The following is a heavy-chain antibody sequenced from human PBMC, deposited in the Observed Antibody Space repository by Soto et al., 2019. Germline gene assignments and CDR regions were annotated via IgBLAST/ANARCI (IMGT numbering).Heavy chain of an antibody. CDR3: ARGRWLRSAFDY. J-gene: IGHJ4*02. Sequence: SETLSLTCAVYGGSFSGYYGSWFRQPQGKGLEWIGEINHSGSTNYNPSLKSRVTISVDTSKNQFSLKLSSVTSADTAVYYCARGRWLRSAFDYWGPGTLVTVS. D-gene: IGHD5-12*01. V-gene: IGHV4-34*01. CDR2: INHSGST. CDR1: GGSFSGYY.